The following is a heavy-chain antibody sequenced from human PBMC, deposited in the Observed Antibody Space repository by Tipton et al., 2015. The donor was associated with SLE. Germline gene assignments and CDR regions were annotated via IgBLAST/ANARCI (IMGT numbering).Heavy chain of an antibody. J-gene: IGHJ6*02. V-gene: IGHV3-21*01. CDR3: ARGIVPSDYYYGMDV. CDR1: GFTFSSYS. Sequence: SLRLSCAASGFTFSSYSMNWVRQAPGKGLEWVSSISSSSSYIYYADSVKGRFTISRDNAKNSLYLQMNSLRAEDTAVYYCARGIVPSDYYYGMDVWGQGTTVTVSS. CDR2: ISSSSSYI. D-gene: IGHD2-8*01.